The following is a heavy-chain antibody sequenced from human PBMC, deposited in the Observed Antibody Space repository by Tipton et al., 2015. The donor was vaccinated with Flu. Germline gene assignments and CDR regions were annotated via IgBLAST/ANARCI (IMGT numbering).Heavy chain of an antibody. CDR3: ARLTIFGVVIIGNYYYYMDV. CDR1: GGSFSGYY. V-gene: IGHV4-34*01. J-gene: IGHJ6*03. Sequence: TLSLTCAVYGGSFSGYYWSWIRQPPGKGLEWIGEINHSGSTNYNPSLKSRVTISVDTSKNQFSLKLSSVTAADTAVYYCARLTIFGVVIIGNYYYYMDVWGHGTTVDVSS. D-gene: IGHD3-3*01. CDR2: INHSGST.